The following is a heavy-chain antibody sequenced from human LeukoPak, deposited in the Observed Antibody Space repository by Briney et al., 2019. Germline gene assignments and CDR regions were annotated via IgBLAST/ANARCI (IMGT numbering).Heavy chain of an antibody. CDR2: IYYSGST. CDR1: GGSISSYY. J-gene: IGHJ4*02. Sequence: SETMSLTCTVSGGSISSYYWSWIRQPPGKGLEWIGYIYYSGSTNYNPSLKSRVTISVDTSKNQFSLKLSSVTAADTAVYYCARDSSGYPTYWGQGTLVTVSP. CDR3: ARDSSGYPTY. V-gene: IGHV4-59*01. D-gene: IGHD3-22*01.